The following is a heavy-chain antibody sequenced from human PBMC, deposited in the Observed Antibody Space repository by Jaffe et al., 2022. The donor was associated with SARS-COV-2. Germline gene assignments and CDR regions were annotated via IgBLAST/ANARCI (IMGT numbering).Heavy chain of an antibody. V-gene: IGHV1-2*02. CDR3: ARVGLRPDGYGYVVFDY. CDR2: MNPDGGAT. CDR1: GYSFSGNY. D-gene: IGHD5-12*01. Sequence: QVRLEQSGAEVKKPGASVKLSCKASGYSFSGNYLHWVRQVPGLGLEWMGWMNPDGGATAYAQNFQGRLTMTRDTSISTAYMELTSLTSDDTAMYYCARVGLRPDGYGYVVFDYWGQGTLVTVSS. J-gene: IGHJ4*02.